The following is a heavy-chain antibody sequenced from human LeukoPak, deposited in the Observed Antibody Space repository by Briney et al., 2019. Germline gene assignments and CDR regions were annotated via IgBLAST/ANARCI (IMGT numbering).Heavy chain of an antibody. CDR1: GFSFSSSTYY. D-gene: IGHD3-10*01. CDR2: IDWDDDK. CDR3: ARIPAGSPGAFDY. J-gene: IGHJ4*02. V-gene: IGHV2-70*11. Sequence: TLSLTCTVSGFSFSSSTYYWSCLRQPPGKALEWLARIDWDDDKYYSTSLKTRLTSSKDTSKNQVVLTMTNMDPVDTATYYCARIPAGSPGAFDYWGQGTLVTDSS.